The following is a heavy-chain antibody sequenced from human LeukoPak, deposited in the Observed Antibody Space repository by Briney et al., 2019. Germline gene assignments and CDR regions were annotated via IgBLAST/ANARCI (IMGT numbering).Heavy chain of an antibody. D-gene: IGHD4-17*01. J-gene: IGHJ2*01. CDR3: AKDAGSYGDYNSWYFDL. Sequence: GGSLGLSCAASGFTFISYAMSWVRQAPGKGLEWVSAISGSGDNTYYGDSVKGRFTMSRDNSKNTLYLQMSSLRAEDTAVYYCAKDAGSYGDYNSWYFDLWGRGTLVTFSS. CDR1: GFTFISYA. CDR2: ISGSGDNT. V-gene: IGHV3-23*01.